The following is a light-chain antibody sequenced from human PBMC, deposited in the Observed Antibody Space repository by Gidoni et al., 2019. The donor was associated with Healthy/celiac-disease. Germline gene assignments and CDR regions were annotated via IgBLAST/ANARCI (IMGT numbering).Light chain of an antibody. CDR3: QKYNSAPRT. V-gene: IGKV1-27*01. Sequence: DIQMTQSPSSLSASVGDRVTITCRASQGISKYLAWYQQKPGKVPKLLIYAASPLQSGVPSRFSGSGSGTDFTLTISSLQPEDVATYYCQKYNSAPRTFGQGTRLEIK. CDR1: QGISKY. J-gene: IGKJ5*01. CDR2: AAS.